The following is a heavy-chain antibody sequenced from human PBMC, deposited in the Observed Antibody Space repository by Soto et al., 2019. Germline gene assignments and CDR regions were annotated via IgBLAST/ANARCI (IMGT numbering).Heavy chain of an antibody. J-gene: IGHJ6*03. CDR1: GGCISSYY. V-gene: IGHV4-59*08. CDR3: ARHATPTGYNYVEDYYYMDV. D-gene: IGHD5-18*01. Sequence: SETLSLTCTVSGGCISSYYWSWIRQPPGKGLEWIGYIYYSGSTNYNPSLKSRVTISVDTSKNQFSLKLSSVTAADTAVYYCARHATPTGYNYVEDYYYMDVWGKGTTVTVAS. CDR2: IYYSGST.